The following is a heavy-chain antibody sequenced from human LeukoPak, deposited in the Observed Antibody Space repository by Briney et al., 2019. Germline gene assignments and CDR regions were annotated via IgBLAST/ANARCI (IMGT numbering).Heavy chain of an antibody. V-gene: IGHV1-2*02. CDR1: GYTFTGYY. CDR3: ARGRPRYSSSNNLGDDY. CDR2: INPNSGGT. D-gene: IGHD6-13*01. Sequence: ASVKVSCKASGYTFTGYYIHWVRQAPVQGLEWMGWINPNSGGTNYAQKFQGRVTMTRDTSISTAYMELSRLRSDDTAVYYCARGRPRYSSSNNLGDDYWGQGTLVTVSS. J-gene: IGHJ4*02.